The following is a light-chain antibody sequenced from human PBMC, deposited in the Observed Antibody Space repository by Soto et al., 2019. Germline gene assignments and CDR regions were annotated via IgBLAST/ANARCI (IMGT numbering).Light chain of an antibody. CDR1: SSNIGGNS. Sequence: QSVMTQPPSVSAAPGQTVTISCSGSSSNIGGNSVSWYQQLPGTAPKLLIYDNNKRPSGIPDRFSGSKSGTSGTLDITGLQTGDEADYYCATWDGSLPGEVFGGGTKLTVL. CDR2: DNN. V-gene: IGLV1-51*01. J-gene: IGLJ2*01. CDR3: ATWDGSLPGEV.